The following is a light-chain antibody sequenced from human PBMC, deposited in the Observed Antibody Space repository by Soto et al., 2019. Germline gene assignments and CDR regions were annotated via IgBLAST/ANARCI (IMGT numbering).Light chain of an antibody. CDR3: QQYGDSPLT. CDR2: AAS. CDR1: QTVRDN. V-gene: IGKV3-20*01. J-gene: IGKJ3*01. Sequence: EIVLTQSPATLSVSPGERATLSCRASQTVRDNLGWYQQKPGQAPRLLIYAASTRAAAVPDRFTGSGSGTDFALTISRLEPEDFGVYYCQQYGDSPLTSGPGTKVDIK.